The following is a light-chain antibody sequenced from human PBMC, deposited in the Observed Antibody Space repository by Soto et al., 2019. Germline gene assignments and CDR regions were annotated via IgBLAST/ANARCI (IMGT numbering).Light chain of an antibody. CDR2: DAS. J-gene: IGKJ1*01. Sequence: EIVMTQSPATLSVSPGERATLSCRASQSVSSNLAWYQQKPGQAPRLLIYDASTRATGIPARFSGGGSGTEFTLTISSLQSEDFAVYYCQQYNDWPRTFGQGTMVDIK. CDR1: QSVSSN. CDR3: QQYNDWPRT. V-gene: IGKV3-15*01.